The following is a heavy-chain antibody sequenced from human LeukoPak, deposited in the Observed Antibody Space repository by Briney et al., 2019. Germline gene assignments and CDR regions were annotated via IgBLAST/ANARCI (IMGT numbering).Heavy chain of an antibody. V-gene: IGHV3-48*03. D-gene: IGHD2-2*01. Sequence: PGGSLRLSCAASGFTFSSYEMNWVRQAPGKGLEWVSYISSSGSAIYYADSLKGRFTISRDNAKNSLYLQMNSLRAEDTAVYYCAKDIVVVPAPVGYFDLWGCGTLVTVSS. CDR3: AKDIVVVPAPVGYFDL. J-gene: IGHJ2*01. CDR1: GFTFSSYE. CDR2: ISSSGSAI.